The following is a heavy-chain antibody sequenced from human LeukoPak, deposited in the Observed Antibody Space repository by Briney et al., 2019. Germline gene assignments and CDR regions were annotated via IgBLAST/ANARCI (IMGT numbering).Heavy chain of an antibody. Sequence: ASVKVSCKASGGTFSSYAISWVRQAPGQGLEWMGWMNPNSGNTGYAQKFQGRVTMTRNTSISTAYMELSSLRSEDTAVYYCARGHAVAAALNDYWGQGTLVTVSS. V-gene: IGHV1-8*02. CDR1: GGTFSSYA. CDR2: MNPNSGNT. J-gene: IGHJ4*02. CDR3: ARGHAVAAALNDY. D-gene: IGHD6-13*01.